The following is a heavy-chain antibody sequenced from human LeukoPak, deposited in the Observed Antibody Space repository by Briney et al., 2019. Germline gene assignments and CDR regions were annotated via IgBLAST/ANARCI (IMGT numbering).Heavy chain of an antibody. D-gene: IGHD4-17*01. J-gene: IGHJ4*02. CDR1: GGSFSGYY. CDR3: ARSHDYGDYFLVY. Sequence: PSETLSLTCAVYGGSFSGYYWSWIRQPPGKGLEWIGEINHSGSTNYNPSLKSRVTISVDTSKNQFSLKLSSVTAVDTAVYYCARSHDYGDYFLVYWGQGTLVTVSS. CDR2: INHSGST. V-gene: IGHV4-34*01.